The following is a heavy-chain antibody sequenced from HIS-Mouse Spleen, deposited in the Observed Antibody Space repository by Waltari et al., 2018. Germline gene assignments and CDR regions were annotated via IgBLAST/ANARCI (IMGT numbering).Heavy chain of an antibody. CDR2: ISYDGSNK. Sequence: QVQLVESGGGVVKPGRSLGPSGAPSAFPFVSTAMHWVRQAPGKGLEWVAVISYDGSNKYYADSVKGRFTISRDNSKNTLYLQMNSLRAEDTAVYYCARAGDSSGWRDFDYWGQGTLVTVSS. V-gene: IGHV3-30*04. CDR3: ARAGDSSGWRDFDY. J-gene: IGHJ4*02. CDR1: AFPFVSTA. D-gene: IGHD6-19*01.